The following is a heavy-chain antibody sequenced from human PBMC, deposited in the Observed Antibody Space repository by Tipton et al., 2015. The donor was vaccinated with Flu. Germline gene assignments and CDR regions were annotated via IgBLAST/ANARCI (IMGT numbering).Heavy chain of an antibody. J-gene: IGHJ4*02. D-gene: IGHD1-26*01. Sequence: TLSLTCTISGGSIGKYYWSWIRQPPGKGLEWIGYVYYTGSTNYNPSLRSRVSMSLATSKNQVSLKLSSVTAADTAVYFCARHKGTYSGSYLDFWGQGTLVTVSS. CDR1: GGSIGKYY. V-gene: IGHV4-59*08. CDR2: VYYTGST. CDR3: ARHKGTYSGSYLDF.